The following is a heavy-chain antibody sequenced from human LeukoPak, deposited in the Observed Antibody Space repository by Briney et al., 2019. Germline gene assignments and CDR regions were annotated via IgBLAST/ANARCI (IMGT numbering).Heavy chain of an antibody. CDR2: IYYSGST. CDR1: DGSISSYY. J-gene: IGHJ3*02. V-gene: IGHV4-59*01. Sequence: SETLSLTCTVSDGSISSYYWTWIRQPPGKGLEWIGYIYYSGSTNYNPSLKSRVTISVDTSKNQFSLKLSSVTAADTAVYYCARDFEAYDIWGQGTMVTVSS. CDR3: ARDFEAYDI.